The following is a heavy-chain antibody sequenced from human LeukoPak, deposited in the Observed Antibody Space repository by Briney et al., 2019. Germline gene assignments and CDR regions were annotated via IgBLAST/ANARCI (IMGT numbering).Heavy chain of an antibody. CDR1: GFTFSSYA. D-gene: IGHD3-10*02. V-gene: IGHV3-23*01. CDR2: ISGSGGST. CDR3: AKDLGPTRAPSRFGELPTTG. J-gene: IGHJ4*02. Sequence: PGGSLRLSCAASGFTFSSYAMSWVRQAPGKGLEWVSAISGSGGSTYYADSVKGRFTISRDNSKNTLYLQMNSLRAEDTAVYYCAKDLGPTRAPSRFGELPTTGWGQGTLVTVSS.